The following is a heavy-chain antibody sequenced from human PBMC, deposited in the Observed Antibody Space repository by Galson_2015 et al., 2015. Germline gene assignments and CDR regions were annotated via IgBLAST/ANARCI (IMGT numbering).Heavy chain of an antibody. D-gene: IGHD1-20*01. V-gene: IGHV3-73*01. CDR1: GFTFSGSA. J-gene: IGHJ4*02. CDR2: IRSRSNNYAT. Sequence: SLRLSCAASGFTFSGSAVHWVRQASGKGLEWVGHIRSRSNNYATEYGASVKGRFTISRDDSKNTAYLQMNSLKTEDTAVYYCTRIVTGTTGVGPDYWGQGTLVTVSS. CDR3: TRIVTGTTGVGPDY.